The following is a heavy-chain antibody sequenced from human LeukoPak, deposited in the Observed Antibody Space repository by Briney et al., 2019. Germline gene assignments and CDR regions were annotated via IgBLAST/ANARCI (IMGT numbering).Heavy chain of an antibody. V-gene: IGHV3-74*01. Sequence: GGSLRLSCAPSGFILSRHWARGGRDARGGGVVWVSRISDDGGYTINVDSVKGRFTISRDNVKNRLYLNINSRRDEDRAVFYCASFGISCTSSSWGEGTLVTVSS. CDR3: ASFGISCTSSS. CDR1: GFILSRHW. D-gene: IGHD2-21*01. J-gene: IGHJ1*01. CDR2: ISDDGGYT.